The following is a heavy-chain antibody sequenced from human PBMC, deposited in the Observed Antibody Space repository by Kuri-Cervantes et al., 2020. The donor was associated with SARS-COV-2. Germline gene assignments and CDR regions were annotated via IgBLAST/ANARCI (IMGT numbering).Heavy chain of an antibody. D-gene: IGHD2-8*01. CDR3: ARPDCTINGVCFMDV. Sequence: ETLSLTCAASGFTFSGYAMSWVRQAPGKGLEWVSAISDSGGSTYYADSVKGRFTISRDNSKNTLYLQMNSLRAEDTAVFYCARPDCTINGVCFMDVWGQGTTVTVSS. V-gene: IGHV3-23*01. CDR2: ISDSGGST. CDR1: GFTFSGYA. J-gene: IGHJ6*02.